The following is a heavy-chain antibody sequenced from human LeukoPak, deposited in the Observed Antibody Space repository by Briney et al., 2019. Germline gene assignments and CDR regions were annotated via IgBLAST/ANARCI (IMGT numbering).Heavy chain of an antibody. CDR2: INHSGST. V-gene: IGHV4-34*01. Sequence: PSETLSLTCAVYGGSFSGYYWSWIRHPPGKGLEWIGEINHSGSTNYNPSLKSRVTISVDTSKNQFSLKLSSVTAADTAVYYCAREMTRYYFDYWGQGTLVTVSS. CDR3: AREMTRYYFDY. CDR1: GGSFSGYY. J-gene: IGHJ4*02.